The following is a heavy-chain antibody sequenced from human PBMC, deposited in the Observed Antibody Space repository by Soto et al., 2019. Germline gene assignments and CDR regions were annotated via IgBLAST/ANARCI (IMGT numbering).Heavy chain of an antibody. CDR2: ISSSSATI. J-gene: IGHJ4*02. CDR3: ARDWGYSGSSGLL. Sequence: EVQLVQSGGGLVQPGRSLRLSCVASGFTFSDYSMNWVRQAPGKGLEWVSYISSSSATIDYADFVKGRFTISRDNAKNSLFLQMNSLRAEDTAVYYCARDWGYSGSSGLLWGQGTLVTVSS. V-gene: IGHV3-48*01. CDR1: GFTFSDYS. D-gene: IGHD1-26*01.